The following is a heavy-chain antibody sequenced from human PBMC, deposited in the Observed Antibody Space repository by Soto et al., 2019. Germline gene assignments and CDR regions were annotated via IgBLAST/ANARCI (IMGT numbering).Heavy chain of an antibody. CDR2: ISSSSSYI. V-gene: IGHV3-21*01. J-gene: IGHJ4*02. CDR3: ARDYQRYCSGGSCLDY. D-gene: IGHD2-15*01. Sequence: GGSLRLSCAASGFTFSSYSMNWVRQAPGKGLEWVSSISSSSSYIYYADSVKGRFTISRDNAKNSLYLQMNSLRAEDTAVYYCARDYQRYCSGGSCLDYWGQGTLDTVSS. CDR1: GFTFSSYS.